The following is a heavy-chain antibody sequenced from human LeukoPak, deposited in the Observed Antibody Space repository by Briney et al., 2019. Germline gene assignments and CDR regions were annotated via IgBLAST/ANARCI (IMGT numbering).Heavy chain of an antibody. CDR2: ISAYNGNT. CDR3: ARDLHYYYGSGSYYNWFDP. D-gene: IGHD3-10*01. V-gene: IGHV1-18*01. J-gene: IGHJ5*02. CDR1: GYTFTSYG. Sequence: ASVKVSCKASGYTFTSYGISWVRQAPGQGLEWMGGISAYNGNTNYAQKLQGRVTMTTDTSTSTAYMELRSLRSDDTAVYYCARDLHYYYGSGSYYNWFDPWGQGTLVTVSS.